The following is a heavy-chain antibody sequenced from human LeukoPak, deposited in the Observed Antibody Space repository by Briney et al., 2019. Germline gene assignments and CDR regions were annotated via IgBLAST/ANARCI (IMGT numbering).Heavy chain of an antibody. J-gene: IGHJ3*02. V-gene: IGHV3-30-3*01. CDR3: ARDPGEGGVTFDI. D-gene: IGHD1-14*01. CDR2: ISYDGSNK. CDR1: GFTFGSYA. Sequence: GRSLRLSCAASGFTFGSYAMHWVRQAPGKGLEWVAVISYDGSNKYYADSVKGRFTISRDNSENTLYLQMNSLRAEDTAVYYCARDPGEGGVTFDIWGQGTMVTVSS.